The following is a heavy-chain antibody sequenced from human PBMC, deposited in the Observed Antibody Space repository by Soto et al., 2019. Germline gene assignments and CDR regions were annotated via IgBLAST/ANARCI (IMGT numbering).Heavy chain of an antibody. Sequence: PSGSLAITRSLSGADINTGGFTWTWSHQHAGKGLECLGYISHSGGTGYIPSLKSRGSISGDTCMNHFSLTLTSVTAAALAVSYCATIGIPGYLAVWGQGTAVTV. CDR1: GADINTGGFT. D-gene: IGHD3-16*02. J-gene: IGHJ6*02. CDR3: ATIGIPGYLAV. V-gene: IGHV4-31*02. CDR2: ISHSGGT.